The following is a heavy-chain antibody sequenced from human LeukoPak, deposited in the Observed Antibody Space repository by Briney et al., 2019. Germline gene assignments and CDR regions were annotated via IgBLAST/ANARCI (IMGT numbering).Heavy chain of an antibody. V-gene: IGHV1-2*02. CDR1: GYTFTGYY. Sequence: ASVKVSCKASGYTFTGYYIHWVRQAPGQGLEWMGWINPNSGGTNYAQKFQGRVTMTRDTSISTAYMELSRLRSDDTAVYYCARDRVTAPSRGAFDIWGQGTMVTVSS. CDR2: INPNSGGT. D-gene: IGHD2-21*02. CDR3: ARDRVTAPSRGAFDI. J-gene: IGHJ3*02.